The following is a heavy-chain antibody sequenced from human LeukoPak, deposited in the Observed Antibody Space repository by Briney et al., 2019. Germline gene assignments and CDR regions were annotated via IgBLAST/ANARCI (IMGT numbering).Heavy chain of an antibody. CDR2: IYYSGST. V-gene: IGHV4-39*01. CDR1: GGSLSSSSYY. J-gene: IGHJ4*02. CDR3: ARRKDRASDY. D-gene: IGHD1-14*01. Sequence: SETLSLTCTVSGGSLSSSSYYWGWLRQPPGKGLEWIGSIYYSGSTYYNPSLKSRVTISVDTSKNQFSLKLSPVTAADTAVYYCARRKDRASDYWGQGTLVTVSS.